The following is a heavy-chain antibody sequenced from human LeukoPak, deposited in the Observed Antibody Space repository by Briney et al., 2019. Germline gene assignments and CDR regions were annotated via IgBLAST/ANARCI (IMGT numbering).Heavy chain of an antibody. Sequence: SETLSLTCTVSGGSISSYYWSWIRQPSGKGLEWIGYIYYSGSTNYNPSLKSRVTISVDTSKNQFSLKLSSVTAADTAVYYCARVDMDAFDIWGQGTMVTVSS. V-gene: IGHV4-59*08. CDR2: IYYSGST. D-gene: IGHD2-15*01. CDR1: GGSISSYY. J-gene: IGHJ3*02. CDR3: ARVDMDAFDI.